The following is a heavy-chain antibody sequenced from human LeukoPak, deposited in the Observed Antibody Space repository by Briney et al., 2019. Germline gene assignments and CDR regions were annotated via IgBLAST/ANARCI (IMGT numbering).Heavy chain of an antibody. J-gene: IGHJ5*02. CDR3: ARDRCSSTSCHNWFDP. V-gene: IGHV3-66*02. CDR1: GFTVSSNY. Sequence: GGSLRLSCAASGFTVSSNYKSWVRQAPGKGLEWVSVIYSGGSTYYADSVKGRFTISRDNSKNTLYLQMNSLRAEDTAVYYCARDRCSSTSCHNWFDPWGQGTLVTVSS. CDR2: IYSGGST. D-gene: IGHD2-2*01.